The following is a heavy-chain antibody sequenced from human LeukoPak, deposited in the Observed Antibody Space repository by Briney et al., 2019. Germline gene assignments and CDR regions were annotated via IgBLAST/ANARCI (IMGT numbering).Heavy chain of an antibody. Sequence: GGSLRLSCAASGFTFSSYEMNWVRQAPGKGLEWVSYISSSGSTIYYADSVKGRFTISRDNAKNSLYLQMNSLRAEDTAVYYCAELGVTMIGGVWGKGTTVTIFS. J-gene: IGHJ6*04. CDR3: AELGVTMIGGV. CDR2: ISSSGSTI. V-gene: IGHV3-48*03. D-gene: IGHD3-10*02. CDR1: GFTFSSYE.